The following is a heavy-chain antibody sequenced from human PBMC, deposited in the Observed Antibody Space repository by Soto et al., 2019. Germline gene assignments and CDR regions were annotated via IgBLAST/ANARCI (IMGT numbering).Heavy chain of an antibody. Sequence: GGSLRLSCAASGFTFSDYYMSWIRQAPGKGLEWVSYISSSGSTIYYADSVKGRFTISRDNAKNSLYLQMNSLRAGDTAVYYCARVSYSGYDLAYWGQGTLVTVSS. CDR1: GFTFSDYY. CDR2: ISSSGSTI. CDR3: ARVSYSGYDLAY. V-gene: IGHV3-11*01. D-gene: IGHD5-12*01. J-gene: IGHJ4*02.